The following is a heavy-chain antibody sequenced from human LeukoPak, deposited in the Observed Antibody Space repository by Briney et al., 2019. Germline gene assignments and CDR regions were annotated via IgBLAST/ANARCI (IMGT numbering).Heavy chain of an antibody. Sequence: GASVKVSCKASGYTFTSYYMHWVRQAPGQGLEWMGIINPSGGSTSYAQKFQGRVTMTRDTSTSTVYMELSSLRSEDTAVYYCARGPSIVVAGTRAWYFDYWGQGTLVTVSS. CDR2: INPSGGST. V-gene: IGHV1-46*01. CDR1: GYTFTSYY. CDR3: ARGPSIVVAGTRAWYFDY. J-gene: IGHJ4*02. D-gene: IGHD6-19*01.